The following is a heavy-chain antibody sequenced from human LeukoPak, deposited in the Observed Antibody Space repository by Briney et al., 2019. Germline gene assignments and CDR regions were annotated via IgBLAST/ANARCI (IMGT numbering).Heavy chain of an antibody. CDR3: ARRAEGWELRGFDY. J-gene: IGHJ4*02. CDR1: GYSFTSYW. Sequence: GESLKISCKGSGYSFTSYWIGWVRQMPGKGLEWMGIIYPSDSDIRYSPSFQGQVTISADKPISTAYLQWSSLKASDSATYYCARRAEGWELRGFDYWGQGTLVTVSS. D-gene: IGHD1-26*01. V-gene: IGHV5-51*01. CDR2: IYPSDSDI.